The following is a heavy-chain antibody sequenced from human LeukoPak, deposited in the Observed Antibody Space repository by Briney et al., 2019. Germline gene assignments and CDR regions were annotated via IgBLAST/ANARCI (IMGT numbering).Heavy chain of an antibody. V-gene: IGHV3-7*01. Sequence: GGSLRLSCAASGFTFSSYWMSWVRQAPGKGLEWVANIKKDGSEKYYVDSVKGRFTISRDNAKTSLYLQMNSLRAEDTAVYYCARDHGVKWFGDNVIWGQGTMVTVSS. D-gene: IGHD3-10*01. J-gene: IGHJ3*02. CDR1: GFTFSSYW. CDR3: ARDHGVKWFGDNVI. CDR2: IKKDGSEK.